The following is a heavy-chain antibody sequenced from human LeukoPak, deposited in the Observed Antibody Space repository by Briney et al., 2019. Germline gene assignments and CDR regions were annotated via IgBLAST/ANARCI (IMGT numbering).Heavy chain of an antibody. Sequence: GGSLRLSCAASGFTVSSNYMSWVRQAPGKGLEWVSVIYNDGSSYYADSVKGRFTISRDNSKNTLYLQMNSLRAEDTAVYYCARRRQEYYDSSGYYGYYYYYYYMDVWGKGTTVTISS. V-gene: IGHV3-66*04. CDR1: GFTVSSNY. D-gene: IGHD3-22*01. CDR2: IYNDGSS. CDR3: ARRRQEYYDSSGYYGYYYYYYYMDV. J-gene: IGHJ6*03.